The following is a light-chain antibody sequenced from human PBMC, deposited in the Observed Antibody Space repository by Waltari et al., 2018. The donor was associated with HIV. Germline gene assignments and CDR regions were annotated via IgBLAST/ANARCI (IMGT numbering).Light chain of an antibody. Sequence: EIVLTQSPGTLSLSPGERANLSCRTSQSVSSSYLAWYQQKPGQAPRLLIYGASSRATGIPDRFSGSGSGTDFTLTISRLEPEDFAVYYCQQFGSSPQGSRVTFGQGTKLESK. J-gene: IGKJ2*01. CDR3: QQFGSSPQGSRVT. CDR1: QSVSSSY. CDR2: GAS. V-gene: IGKV3-20*01.